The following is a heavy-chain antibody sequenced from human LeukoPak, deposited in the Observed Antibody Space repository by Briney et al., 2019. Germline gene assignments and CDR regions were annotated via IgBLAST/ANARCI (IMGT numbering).Heavy chain of an antibody. CDR1: GGSISCGGYS. CDR2: IYHSGST. V-gene: IGHV4-30-2*01. CDR3: ARGYSGYDYYYDDYYGMDV. J-gene: IGHJ6*02. Sequence: TSRTLSLPCAVSGGSISCGGYSWSWIRQPPGEGLEWIGYIYHSGSTYYNPSLKSRVTISVDRSKNQFSLKLSSVTAADTAVYYCARGYSGYDYYYDDYYGMDVWGQGTTVTVSS. D-gene: IGHD5-12*01.